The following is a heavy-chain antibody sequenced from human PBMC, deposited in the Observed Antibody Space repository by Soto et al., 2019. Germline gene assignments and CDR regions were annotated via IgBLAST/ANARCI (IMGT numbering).Heavy chain of an antibody. D-gene: IGHD3-9*01. CDR3: ARDNYEILTGYYPKNGMDV. V-gene: IGHV4-31*03. Sequence: PSETLSLTCTVSGGSISSGGYYWSWIRQHPGKGLEWIGYIYYSGSTYYNPSLKSRVTISVDTSKNQFSLKLSSVTAADTAVYYCARDNYEILTGYYPKNGMDVWGQGTTVTAP. CDR2: IYYSGST. J-gene: IGHJ6*02. CDR1: GGSISSGGYY.